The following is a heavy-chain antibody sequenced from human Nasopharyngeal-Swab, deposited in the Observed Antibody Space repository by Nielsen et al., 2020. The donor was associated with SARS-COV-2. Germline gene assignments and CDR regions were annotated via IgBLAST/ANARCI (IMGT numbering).Heavy chain of an antibody. CDR2: ISGSGGTT. Sequence: GESLKISCAASGFTFSSYAMTWVRQAPGKGLEWVSAISGSGGTTYYADSVRGRSTISRDNSKNTPFLEMNSLRAEDTAIYYCARRSGYSYGYDWYFDLWGRGTLVTVSS. V-gene: IGHV3-23*01. CDR1: GFTFSSYA. D-gene: IGHD5-18*01. CDR3: ARRSGYSYGYDWYFDL. J-gene: IGHJ2*01.